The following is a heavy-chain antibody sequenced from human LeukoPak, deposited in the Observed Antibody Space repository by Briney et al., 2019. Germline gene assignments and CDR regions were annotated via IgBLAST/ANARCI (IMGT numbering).Heavy chain of an antibody. CDR3: ARSRVYDILTGYLYNWFDP. CDR1: GGSISSGGYY. CDR2: IYYSGST. V-gene: IGHV4-31*11. J-gene: IGHJ5*02. D-gene: IGHD3-9*01. Sequence: SETLSLTCAVSGGSISSGGYYWSWIRQHPGKGLEWIGYIYYSGSTYYNPSLKSRVTISVDTSKNQLSLKLSSVTAADTAVYYCARSRVYDILTGYLYNWFDPWGQGTLVTVSS.